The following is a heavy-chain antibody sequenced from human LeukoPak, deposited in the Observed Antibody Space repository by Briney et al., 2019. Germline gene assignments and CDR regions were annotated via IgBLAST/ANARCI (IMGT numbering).Heavy chain of an antibody. CDR1: GGTFSSYA. CDR2: FDPEDGET. J-gene: IGHJ4*02. V-gene: IGHV1-24*01. Sequence: ASVKVSCKASGGTFSSYAISWVRQAPGKGLEWMGGFDPEDGETIYAQKFQGRVTMTEDTSTDTAYMELSSLRSEDTAVYYCATDLTVTTDDYWGQGTLVTVSS. CDR3: ATDLTVTTDDY. D-gene: IGHD4-11*01.